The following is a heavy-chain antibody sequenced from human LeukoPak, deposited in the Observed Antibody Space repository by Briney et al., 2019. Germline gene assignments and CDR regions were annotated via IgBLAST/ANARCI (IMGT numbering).Heavy chain of an antibody. V-gene: IGHV3-33*01. CDR2: IWSDGSNR. CDR3: ARDAQRGFDYSNSLEY. Sequence: GRSLRLSCAASGFNYSHYGMHWVRQAPGKGLEWVAVIWSDGSNRFYAGSVKGRFTISRDNSQNTRVLQMNSLRAWNTAMYYCARDAQRGFDYSNSLEYWGHGTLVTVSS. J-gene: IGHJ4*01. CDR1: GFNYSHYG. D-gene: IGHD4-11*01.